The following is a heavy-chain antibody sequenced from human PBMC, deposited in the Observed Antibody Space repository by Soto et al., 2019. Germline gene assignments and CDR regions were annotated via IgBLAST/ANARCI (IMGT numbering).Heavy chain of an antibody. CDR2: INPIFGTA. D-gene: IGHD6-19*01. J-gene: IGHJ3*02. CDR3: ARHSPYSSGWLGPFDI. Sequence: QVQLVQSGAEVKKPGSSVKVSCKASGGTFSSYAISWVRQAPGQGLEWMGGINPIFGTANYAQKFQGRVTITADKSTSTAYMELSSLRSEDTAVYYCARHSPYSSGWLGPFDIWGQGTMVTVSS. CDR1: GGTFSSYA. V-gene: IGHV1-69*06.